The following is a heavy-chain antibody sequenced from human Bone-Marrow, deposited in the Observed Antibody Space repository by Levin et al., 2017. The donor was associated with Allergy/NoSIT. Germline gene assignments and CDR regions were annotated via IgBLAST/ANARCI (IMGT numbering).Heavy chain of an antibody. CDR1: GFTLSDFY. CDR2: ISKDAYTI. V-gene: IGHV3-11*01. D-gene: IGHD2-15*01. CDR3: VRDGGLIDY. Sequence: GESLKISCVVSGFTLSDFYMSWIRQAPGRGLEWVAYISKDAYTIYYADSVRGRFTISRDNAKNSLYLQMSSLRAEDTAVYHCVRDGGLIDYWGRGALVTVSS. J-gene: IGHJ4*02.